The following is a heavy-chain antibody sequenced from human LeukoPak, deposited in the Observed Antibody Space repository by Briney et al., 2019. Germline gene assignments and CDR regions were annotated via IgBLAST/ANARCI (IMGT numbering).Heavy chain of an antibody. Sequence: GSLRLSCAASGFTFSSYWMSWVRQPPGKGLEWVANIKHDGSEKYYVDSVKGRFTISRDNARTSLYLQMNSLRAEDTAVYYCARVGTAEGTLEDYWGQGTLVTVSS. CDR2: IKHDGSEK. CDR3: ARVGTAEGTLEDY. J-gene: IGHJ4*02. V-gene: IGHV3-7*01. D-gene: IGHD6-13*01. CDR1: GFTFSSYW.